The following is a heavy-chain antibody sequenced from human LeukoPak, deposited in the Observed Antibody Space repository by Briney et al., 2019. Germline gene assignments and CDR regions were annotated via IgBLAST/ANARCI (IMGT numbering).Heavy chain of an antibody. CDR2: IYYSGST. V-gene: IGHV4-59*12. CDR3: ARDSFSSYCSSTSCSSFDY. Sequence: SETLSLTCTVSGGSISSYYWSWIRQPPGKGLEWIGYIYYSGSTNYNPSLKSRVTISVDTSKNQFSLKLSSVTAADTAVYYCARDSFSSYCSSTSCSSFDYWGQGTLVTVSS. CDR1: GGSISSYY. D-gene: IGHD2-2*01. J-gene: IGHJ4*02.